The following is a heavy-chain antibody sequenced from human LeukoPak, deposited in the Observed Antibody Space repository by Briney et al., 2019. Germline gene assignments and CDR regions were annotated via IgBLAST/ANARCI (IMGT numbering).Heavy chain of an antibody. CDR1: GFTFSSYG. V-gene: IGHV3-30*18. J-gene: IGHJ4*02. CDR2: VSYDGSKK. Sequence: GGSLRLSCAASGFTFSSYGMHWVRQAPGKGLEWLAFVSYDGSKKYYSDSVKGRFTISRDNSKNTLFLQMNSLRAEDAAVYSCAKDVKFSWPFYFDYWGQGILVTVSS. D-gene: IGHD5-12*01. CDR3: AKDVKFSWPFYFDY.